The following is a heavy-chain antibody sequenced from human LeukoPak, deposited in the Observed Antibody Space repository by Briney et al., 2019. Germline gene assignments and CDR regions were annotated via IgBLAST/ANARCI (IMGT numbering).Heavy chain of an antibody. CDR3: ARETTIPPYYFDY. J-gene: IGHJ4*02. Sequence: ASVKVSCKASGYTFTSYDITWVRQAPGQGLEWMGWMSPNSGNTGYAQKFQGRVTMTRNTSITTAYMELSSLTSEDTAVYYCARETTIPPYYFDYWGLGGQVTVSP. CDR2: MSPNSGNT. D-gene: IGHD3-9*01. V-gene: IGHV1-8*01. CDR1: GYTFTSYD.